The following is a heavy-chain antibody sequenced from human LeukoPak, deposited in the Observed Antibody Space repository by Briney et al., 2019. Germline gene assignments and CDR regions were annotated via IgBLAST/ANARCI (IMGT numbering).Heavy chain of an antibody. D-gene: IGHD4-23*01. V-gene: IGHV1-46*01. J-gene: IGHJ5*02. CDR1: GYTFTSYY. Sequence: ASVKVSCKASGYTFTSYYMHWGRQAPGQGLEWMGIINPSGGSTSYAQKFQGRVTMTRDMSTSTVYMELSSLRSEDTAVYYCAREDYGGNNWFDPWGQGTLVTLSS. CDR2: INPSGGST. CDR3: AREDYGGNNWFDP.